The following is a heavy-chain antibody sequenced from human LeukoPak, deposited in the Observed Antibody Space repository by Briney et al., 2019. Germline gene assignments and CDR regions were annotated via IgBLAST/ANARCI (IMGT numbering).Heavy chain of an antibody. CDR1: GASISSGTYY. CDR3: ARGDSQFDP. V-gene: IGHV4-61*02. CDR2: IYTTGST. J-gene: IGHJ5*02. D-gene: IGHD3-22*01. Sequence: PSQTLSLTCTVSGASISSGTYYWSWIRQPAGKGLEWIGRIYTTGSTNYNPSLKSRVTISVDTSKNQFSLKLSSVTAADTAVYYCARGDSQFDPWGQGTLVTVSS.